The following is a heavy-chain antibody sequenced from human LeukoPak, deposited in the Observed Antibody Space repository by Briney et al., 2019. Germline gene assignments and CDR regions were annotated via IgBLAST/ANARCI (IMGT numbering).Heavy chain of an antibody. CDR3: AEGGNSSINY. V-gene: IGHV3-30*18. J-gene: IGHJ4*02. D-gene: IGHD3-10*01. CDR1: GFTFSSYG. Sequence: GGSLRLSCAASGFTFSSYGMHWVRQAPGKGLEWVVHISSDASYDHYVDSVKGRFTISRDNSKNTLYLQVDSVRGEDTAVYYCAEGGNSSINYWGQGTLVTVSS. CDR2: ISSDASYD.